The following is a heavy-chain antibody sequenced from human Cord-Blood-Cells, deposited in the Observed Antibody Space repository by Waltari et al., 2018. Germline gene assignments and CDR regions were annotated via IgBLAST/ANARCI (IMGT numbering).Heavy chain of an antibody. J-gene: IGHJ3*02. CDR1: GFTFSSYW. CDR2: INSDGSST. V-gene: IGHV3-74*01. Sequence: EVQLVESGGGLVPPGGSLRLSCAASGFTFSSYWMHWVRQAPGKGLVWVSRINSDGSSTSYADSVKGRFTISRDNAKNTLYLQMNSLRAEDTAVYYCARGGDYSNAFDIWGQGTMVTVSS. CDR3: ARGGDYSNAFDI. D-gene: IGHD4-4*01.